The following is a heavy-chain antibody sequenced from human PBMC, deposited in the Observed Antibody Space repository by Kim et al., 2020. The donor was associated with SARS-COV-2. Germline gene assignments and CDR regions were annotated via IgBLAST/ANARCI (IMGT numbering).Heavy chain of an antibody. CDR2: FSGSGGST. CDR1: GFTFSSYA. D-gene: IGHD3-9*01. Sequence: GGSLRLSCAASGFTFSSYAMSWVRQAPGKGLEWVSAFSGSGGSTYYADSVKGRFTISRDNSKNTLYLQMNSLRAEDTAVYYCAKDQKLKYYDILLYYFDYWGQGTLVTVSS. V-gene: IGHV3-23*01. CDR3: AKDQKLKYYDILLYYFDY. J-gene: IGHJ4*02.